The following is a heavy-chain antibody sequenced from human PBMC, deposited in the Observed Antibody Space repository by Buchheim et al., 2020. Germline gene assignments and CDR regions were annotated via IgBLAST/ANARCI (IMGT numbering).Heavy chain of an antibody. CDR3: AKEHCSGGSCYVGLDY. V-gene: IGHV3-7*04. Sequence: EVLLVESGGGLVQPGGSLRLSCATSGFTFSSYWMTWVRRAPGRGLEWVANIKPDGSEMYYVASVKGRFIISRDNPENSLYLQMNSLRAEDTAVYYCAKEHCSGGSCYVGLDYWGQGTL. CDR1: GFTFSSYW. CDR2: IKPDGSEM. J-gene: IGHJ4*02. D-gene: IGHD2-15*01.